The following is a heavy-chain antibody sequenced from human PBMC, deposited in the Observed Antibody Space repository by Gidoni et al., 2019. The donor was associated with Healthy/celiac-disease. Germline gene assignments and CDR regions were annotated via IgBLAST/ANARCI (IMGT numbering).Heavy chain of an antibody. CDR1: GGTFSSYA. CDR3: ARSSMIVVVMEYYFDY. CDR2: LIPIFGTA. J-gene: IGHJ4*02. D-gene: IGHD3-22*01. V-gene: IGHV1-69*01. Sequence: QVQLVQSGAEVKKPGSSVKVSCKASGGTFSSYAISGVRQAPGQGREWMGGLIPIFGTANYAQKFQGRVTITADESTSTAYMELSSLRSEDTAVYYCARSSMIVVVMEYYFDYWGQGTLVTVSS.